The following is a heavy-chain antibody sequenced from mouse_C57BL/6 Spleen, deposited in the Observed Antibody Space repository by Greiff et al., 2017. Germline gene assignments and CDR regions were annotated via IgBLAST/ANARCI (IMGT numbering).Heavy chain of an antibody. Sequence: QVQLKQPGAELVRPGSSVKLSCKASGYTFTSYWMHWVKQRPIQGLEWIGNIDPSDSETHYNQKFKDKATLTVDKSSSTAYMQLSSLTSEDSAVYYCARSRGSSYGFAYWGQGTLVTVSA. V-gene: IGHV1-52*01. CDR3: ARSRGSSYGFAY. D-gene: IGHD1-1*01. CDR1: GYTFTSYW. CDR2: IDPSDSET. J-gene: IGHJ3*01.